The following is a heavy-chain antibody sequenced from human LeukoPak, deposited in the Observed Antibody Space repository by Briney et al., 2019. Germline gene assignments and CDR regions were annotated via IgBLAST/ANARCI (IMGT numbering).Heavy chain of an antibody. CDR3: MLPPWAAGCP. Sequence: GGSLRLSCAASGSTVSGHYMSWVRQAPGKGLEWVSVIYTAGGSYCADSVKGRFTISRDNSKNTLYLQMNSLRPEDTAVYYCMLPPWAAGCPWGQGTLVTVSS. D-gene: IGHD6-13*01. J-gene: IGHJ5*02. CDR2: IYTAGGS. V-gene: IGHV3-53*01. CDR1: GSTVSGHY.